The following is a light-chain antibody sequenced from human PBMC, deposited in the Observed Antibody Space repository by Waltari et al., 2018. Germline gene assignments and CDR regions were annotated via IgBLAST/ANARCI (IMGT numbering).Light chain of an antibody. J-gene: IGKJ3*01. V-gene: IGKV4-1*01. Sequence: DIVMTPSPDSLAVSLGERATLSCKSSQSLFYSSNSKNYLAWYQQKPGQSPKLLIYWASTRESGVPDRFSGSGSGTDFTLTISTLQAEDVAVYYCHQYYSLFTFGPGTKVDIK. CDR1: QSLFYSSNSKNY. CDR2: WAS. CDR3: HQYYSLFT.